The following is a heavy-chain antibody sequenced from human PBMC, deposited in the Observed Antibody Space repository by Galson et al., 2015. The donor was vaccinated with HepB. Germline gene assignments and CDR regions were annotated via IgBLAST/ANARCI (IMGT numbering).Heavy chain of an antibody. V-gene: IGHV3-33*06. J-gene: IGHJ4*02. Sequence: SLRLSCAASGFTFSSYGMHWVRQAPGKGLEWVAVIWYDGSNKYYADSVKGRFTISRDNSKNTLYLQMNSLRAEDTAVYYCAKDPLGRTTVTTGYFDYWGQGTLVTVSS. CDR3: AKDPLGRTTVTTGYFDY. D-gene: IGHD4-17*01. CDR2: IWYDGSNK. CDR1: GFTFSSYG.